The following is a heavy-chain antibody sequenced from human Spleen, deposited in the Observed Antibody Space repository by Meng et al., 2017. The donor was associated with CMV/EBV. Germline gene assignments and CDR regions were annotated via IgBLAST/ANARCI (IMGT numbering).Heavy chain of an antibody. V-gene: IGHV3-74*01. CDR3: AREVDDYYYYYGMDV. J-gene: IGHJ6*02. CDR1: GFTFSNYW. CDR2: INGDGSRI. Sequence: ETLSLTCAASGFTFSNYWMHWVRQAPGKGLVWVSRINGDGSRISYADSVKGRFTISRDNAKNTLYLQMSSLRAEDTAVYYCAREVDDYYYYYGMDVWGQGTTVTVSS.